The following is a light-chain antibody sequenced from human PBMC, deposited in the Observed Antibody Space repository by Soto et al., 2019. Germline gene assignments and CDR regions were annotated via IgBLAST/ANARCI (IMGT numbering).Light chain of an antibody. CDR2: AAS. Sequence: DTQMTQSPSSLSASVGDRVTITCRASQSISSYLNWYQKKPGKTPKLLIYAASNLQSGVPSRFSGSVSRTDFTLTISSLQPEDFATYYCAQSYPRTWTFGQGTKVDIK. J-gene: IGKJ1*01. CDR3: AQSYPRTWT. V-gene: IGKV1-39*01. CDR1: QSISSY.